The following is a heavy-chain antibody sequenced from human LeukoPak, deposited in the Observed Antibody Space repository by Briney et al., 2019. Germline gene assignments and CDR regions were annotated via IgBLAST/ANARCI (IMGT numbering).Heavy chain of an antibody. CDR1: GFTVSSNY. CDR2: IYSGGST. D-gene: IGHD3-3*01. V-gene: IGHV3-66*01. CDR3: AKTGAYYDFWSGQPDAFDV. J-gene: IGHJ3*01. Sequence: GGSLRLSCAASGFTVSSNYMSWVRQAPGKGLEWVSVIYSGGSTYYADSVKGRFTISRDNSKNTLYLQMNSLRAEDTAVYYCAKTGAYYDFWSGQPDAFDVWGQGTMVTVSS.